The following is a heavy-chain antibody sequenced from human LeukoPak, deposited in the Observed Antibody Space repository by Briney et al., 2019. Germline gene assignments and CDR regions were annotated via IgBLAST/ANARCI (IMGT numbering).Heavy chain of an antibody. CDR3: ARSGETSSYDY. J-gene: IGHJ4*02. CDR1: GFTFSDFY. Sequence: KSGGSLRLSCAASGFTFSDFYMSWIRQAPGKGLEWVSYISSSGSIIYYADSVKGRFTISRDNAKNSLYLQMNGLRAEDTAVYYCARSGETSSYDYWGQGTLVTVSS. D-gene: IGHD2-2*01. V-gene: IGHV3-11*01. CDR2: ISSSGSII.